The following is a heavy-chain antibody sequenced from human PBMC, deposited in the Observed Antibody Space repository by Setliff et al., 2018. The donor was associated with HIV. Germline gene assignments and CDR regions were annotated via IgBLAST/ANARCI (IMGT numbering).Heavy chain of an antibody. V-gene: IGHV1-69*13. J-gene: IGHJ5*02. CDR1: GYRFNTYG. Sequence: GASVKVSCKASGYRFNTYGISWVRQAPGQGLEWMGWISPIFNTPKYAQKFQGRVTITADESTTTVYMELSSLRSDDTAVYFCARDRFCSRGSCHEPNWFDPWGQGTLVTVSS. CDR3: ARDRFCSRGSCHEPNWFDP. D-gene: IGHD2-15*01. CDR2: ISPIFNTP.